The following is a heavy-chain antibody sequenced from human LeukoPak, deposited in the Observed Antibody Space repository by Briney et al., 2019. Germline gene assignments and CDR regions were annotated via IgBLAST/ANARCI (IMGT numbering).Heavy chain of an antibody. Sequence: SETLSLTCTVSGDSISSYYWSWVRQSPGRGLGWIGYIYYSGATNYNPSLESRVTISVDMSKNQFSLKLRSVTAADTALYYCARVTYYYDSSAYYGYYFDYWGQGALVTVSS. J-gene: IGHJ4*02. V-gene: IGHV4-59*01. CDR1: GDSISSYY. CDR3: ARVTYYYDSSAYYGYYFDY. D-gene: IGHD3-22*01. CDR2: IYYSGAT.